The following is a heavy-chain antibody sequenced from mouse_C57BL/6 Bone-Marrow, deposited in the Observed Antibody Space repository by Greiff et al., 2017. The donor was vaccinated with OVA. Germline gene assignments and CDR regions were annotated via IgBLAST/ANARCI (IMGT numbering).Heavy chain of an antibody. CDR3: ARVGRTTVVAGDY. Sequence: EVKLMESGPGLVKPSQSLSLTCSVTGYSITSGYYWNWIRQFPGNKLEWMGYISYDGSNNYNPSLKNRISITRDTSKNQFFLKLNSVTTEDTATYYCARVGRTTVVAGDYWGQGTTLTVSS. D-gene: IGHD1-1*01. J-gene: IGHJ2*01. V-gene: IGHV3-6*01. CDR2: ISYDGSN. CDR1: GYSITSGYY.